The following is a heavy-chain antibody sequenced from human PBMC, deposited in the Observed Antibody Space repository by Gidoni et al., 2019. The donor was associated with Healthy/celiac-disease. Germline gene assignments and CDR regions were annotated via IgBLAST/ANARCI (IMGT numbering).Heavy chain of an antibody. CDR2: IIPIFGTA. J-gene: IGHJ5*02. V-gene: IGHV1-69*01. CDR1: GGTFSSYA. Sequence: QVQLVQSGAEVKKPGSSVKVSCTASGGTFSSYAISWVRQAPGQGLEWMGGIIPIFGTANYAQKFQGRVTITADESTSTAYMELSSLRSEDTAVYYCASSYYDSPHRWFDPWGQGTLVTVSS. D-gene: IGHD3-22*01. CDR3: ASSYYDSPHRWFDP.